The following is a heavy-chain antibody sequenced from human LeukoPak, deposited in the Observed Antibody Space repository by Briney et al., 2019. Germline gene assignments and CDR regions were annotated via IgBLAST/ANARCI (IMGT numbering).Heavy chain of an antibody. Sequence: ASVKVSCKASGYTFTGYYMHWVRQAPGQGLEWMGRINPNSGGTNYAQKFQGRVTMTRDTSISTAYMELSRLRSDDTAVYYCAKSPPPSSGLAFDIWGQGTIVTVSS. V-gene: IGHV1-2*06. CDR3: AKSPPPSSGLAFDI. CDR2: INPNSGGT. CDR1: GYTFTGYY. J-gene: IGHJ3*02. D-gene: IGHD3-22*01.